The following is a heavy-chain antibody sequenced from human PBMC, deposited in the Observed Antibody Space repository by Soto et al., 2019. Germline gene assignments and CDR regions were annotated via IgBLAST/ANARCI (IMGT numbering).Heavy chain of an antibody. CDR2: IYYSGST. D-gene: IGHD2-15*01. Sequence: SETLSLTCTVSGGSISSYYWSWIRQPPGKGLEWIGYIYYSGSTNYNPSLKSRVTISVDTSKNQFSLKLSSVTAADTAVYYCARDHRYCSGGSSYSRTTWFDPWGQGTLVTVSS. J-gene: IGHJ5*02. V-gene: IGHV4-59*01. CDR3: ARDHRYCSGGSSYSRTTWFDP. CDR1: GGSISSYY.